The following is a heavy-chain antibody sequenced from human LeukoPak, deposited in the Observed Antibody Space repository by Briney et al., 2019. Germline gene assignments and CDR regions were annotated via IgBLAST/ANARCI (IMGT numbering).Heavy chain of an antibody. V-gene: IGHV4-4*07. CDR3: ARDKGAYSYGYRAFDI. J-gene: IGHJ3*02. Sequence: SETLSLTCTVSGGSISSYYWSWIRQPAGKGLEWLGRIDTSGSTNYNPSLKSRVTMSVDTSKNQFSLKLSSVTAADTAVYYCARDKGAYSYGYRAFDIWGQGTMVTVSS. CDR1: GGSISSYY. CDR2: IDTSGST. D-gene: IGHD5-18*01.